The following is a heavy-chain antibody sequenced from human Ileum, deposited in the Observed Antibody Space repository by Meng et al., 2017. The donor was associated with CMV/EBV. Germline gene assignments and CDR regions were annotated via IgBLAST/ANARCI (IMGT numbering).Heavy chain of an antibody. CDR3: ARDRVGQGSNVVVIAISYGMDV. Sequence: GESLKISCTASGFTFSDYWMSWARQAPGKGLEWVANINQDESDSRFVDSVKGRFTISRDNAKNSLYLQMSSLRVEDTAVYYCARDRVGQGSNVVVIAISYGMDVWGQGTTVTVSS. J-gene: IGHJ6*02. CDR2: INQDESDS. D-gene: IGHD2-21*01. CDR1: GFTFSDYW. V-gene: IGHV3-7*03.